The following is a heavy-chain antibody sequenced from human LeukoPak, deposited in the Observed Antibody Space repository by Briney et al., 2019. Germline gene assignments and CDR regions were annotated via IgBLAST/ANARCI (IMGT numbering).Heavy chain of an antibody. CDR2: ISASGATT. V-gene: IGHV3-23*01. CDR3: AKEGFDS. CDR1: GFTFSKSD. J-gene: IGHJ4*02. Sequence: QAGGSLRLSCAASGFTFSKSDMIWVRQAPGKGLEWVSIISASGATTFYADSVRGRFTISRDNSENTLYLELNSLRAEDTAVYYCAKEGFDSWGQGTLVTVSS.